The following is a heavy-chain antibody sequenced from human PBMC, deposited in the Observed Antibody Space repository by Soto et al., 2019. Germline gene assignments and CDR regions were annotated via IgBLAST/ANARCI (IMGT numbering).Heavy chain of an antibody. CDR1: GFTFSSYA. CDR2: ISYDGSNK. J-gene: IGHJ4*02. V-gene: IGHV3-30-3*01. CDR3: ARDDRLRKYYFDY. Sequence: QVQLVESGGGVVQPGRSLRLSCAASGFTFSSYAMHWVRQAPGKGLEWVAVISYDGSNKYYADSVKGRFTISRDNSKNTLYLQMNSLRAEDTAVYYCARDDRLRKYYFDYWGQGTLVTVSS.